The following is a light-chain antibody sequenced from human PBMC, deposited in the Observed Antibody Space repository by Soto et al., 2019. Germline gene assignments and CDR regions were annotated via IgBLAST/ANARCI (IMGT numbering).Light chain of an antibody. CDR3: QQYFNWPPLT. Sequence: EIVLTQSPATLSVSPGERATLSCRASQSVSSNLAWYQQKPGQAPRLLMFGASTRATNIPARFSGSGSGTEFTLTISSLQSEDFAVYCCQQYFNWPPLTFGGGTKVDIK. CDR2: GAS. CDR1: QSVSSN. J-gene: IGKJ4*01. V-gene: IGKV3-15*01.